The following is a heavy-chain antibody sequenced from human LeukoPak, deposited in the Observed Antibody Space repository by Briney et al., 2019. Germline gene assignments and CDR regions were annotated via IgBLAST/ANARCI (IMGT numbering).Heavy chain of an antibody. CDR3: AKDLVSNWFDP. Sequence: GGSLRLSCAASGFTFSSYGMHWVRQARGKGLEWVAFIRNDGSNKYYADSVKGRFTISRDNSKNTLYLQMNSLRAEDTAVYYCAKDLVSNWFDPWGQGTLVTVSS. V-gene: IGHV3-30*02. CDR1: GFTFSSYG. CDR2: IRNDGSNK. J-gene: IGHJ5*02.